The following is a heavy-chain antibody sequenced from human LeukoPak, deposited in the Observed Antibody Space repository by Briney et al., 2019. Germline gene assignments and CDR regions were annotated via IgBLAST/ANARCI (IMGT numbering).Heavy chain of an antibody. D-gene: IGHD3-10*01. CDR2: IIPIFGTA. V-gene: IGHV1-69*05. CDR3: ARARITMVRSLYYFDY. Sequence: ASVKVSCKASGGTFSSYAISWVRQAPGQGLEWMGGIIPIFGTANYAQKFQGRVTITTDESTSTAYMELSSLRSEDTAVYYCARARITMVRSLYYFDYWGQGTLVTVSS. J-gene: IGHJ4*02. CDR1: GGTFSSYA.